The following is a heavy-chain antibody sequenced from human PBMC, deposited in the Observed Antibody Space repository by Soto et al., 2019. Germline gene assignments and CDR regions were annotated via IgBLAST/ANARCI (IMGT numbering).Heavy chain of an antibody. CDR3: ETRNIDMEYFDY. D-gene: IGHD1-1*01. CDR1: GGSISSGGYY. CDR2: ISYSGNT. J-gene: IGHJ4*02. Sequence: PSETLSLTCTVSGGSISSGGYYWSWIRQHPGTGLEWIGYISYSGNTYFHPSLRNRVTISLDTSKNEFSLKLNSVTAADTAVYYCETRNIDMEYFDYWGQGTLVTVSS. V-gene: IGHV4-31*03.